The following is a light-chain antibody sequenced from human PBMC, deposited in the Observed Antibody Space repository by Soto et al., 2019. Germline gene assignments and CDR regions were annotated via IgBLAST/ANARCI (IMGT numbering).Light chain of an antibody. V-gene: IGLV2-14*03. CDR1: SSDIGAYDY. J-gene: IGLJ2*01. CDR2: EVF. Sequence: QSALTQPASVSGSPGQSITISCTGTSSDIGAYDYVPWYQQHPGKAPKLMIYEVFRRPSGISDRFSGSKSGNTASLTISGLQAEDEADYYCCSYTTTSTFVFGGGTKLTVL. CDR3: CSYTTTSTFV.